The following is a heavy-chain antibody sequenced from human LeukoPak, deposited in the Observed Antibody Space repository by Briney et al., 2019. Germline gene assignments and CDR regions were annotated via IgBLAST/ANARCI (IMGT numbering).Heavy chain of an antibody. CDR1: GGSINSYY. D-gene: IGHD1-14*01. J-gene: IGHJ4*02. CDR3: ARGAPGGVRPRYNVYDY. V-gene: IGHV4-59*01. CDR2: IYYSGST. Sequence: SETLSLTCTVSGGSINSYYWNWIRQPPGKGLEWIGYIYYSGSTNYNPSLKSRVTISVDTSKNQFSLKLSSVTAADTAVYYCARGAPGGVRPRYNVYDYWGQGTLVTVSS.